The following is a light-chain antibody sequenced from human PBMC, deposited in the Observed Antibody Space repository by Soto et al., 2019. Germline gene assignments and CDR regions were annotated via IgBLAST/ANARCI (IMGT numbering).Light chain of an antibody. CDR2: GAF. CDR3: QQYGSSPDT. Sequence: EIVLTQSPGTLSLSPGERATLSCRASQSVSSNYLAWYQQKAGQAPRLLIYGAFTRATGVPDRFNGSGSGTAFTLTVSRLEPEAFAVYYCQQYGSSPDTFGQGTELEIK. V-gene: IGKV3-20*01. CDR1: QSVSSNY. J-gene: IGKJ2*01.